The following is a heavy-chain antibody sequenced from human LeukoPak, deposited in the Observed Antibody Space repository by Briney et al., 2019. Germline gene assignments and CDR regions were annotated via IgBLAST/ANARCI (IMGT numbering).Heavy chain of an antibody. V-gene: IGHV4-4*07. D-gene: IGHD3-9*01. CDR3: ARVAYDILTGYLYYFDY. CDR1: GDSISSYF. CDR2: IYASGSA. Sequence: NPSETLSLTCTDSGDSISSYFWSWIRQPAGKGLEWIGRIYASGSANYNPSLKSRVTMSVDTSKNQFSLKLSSVTAADTAVYYCARVAYDILTGYLYYFDYWGQGTLVTVSS. J-gene: IGHJ4*02.